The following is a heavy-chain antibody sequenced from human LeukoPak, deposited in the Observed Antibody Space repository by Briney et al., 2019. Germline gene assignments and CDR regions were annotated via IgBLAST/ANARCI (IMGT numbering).Heavy chain of an antibody. CDR1: GFTFSSYS. V-gene: IGHV3-21*01. J-gene: IGHJ3*02. Sequence: GGSLRLSCAASGFTFSSYSMNWVRQAPGKGLEWVSSMSSSSSYIYYADSVKGRFTISRDNAKNSLYLQMNSLRAEDTAVYYCARDPENYYDSSGYYGDAFDIWGQGTMVTVSS. D-gene: IGHD3-22*01. CDR3: ARDPENYYDSSGYYGDAFDI. CDR2: MSSSSSYI.